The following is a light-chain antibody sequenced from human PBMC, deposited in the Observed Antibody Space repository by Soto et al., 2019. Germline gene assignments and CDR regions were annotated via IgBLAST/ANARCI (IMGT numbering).Light chain of an antibody. Sequence: DIVMTQSPDSLAVSLGERATINCKSSQSVLYSSNNKNYLAWYQQKPGQPPKLLIYWASTRESGVPDRFSGSGSGTDFTLTISSLQAADEAVYYCQQYYSTLLTFGGGTKVE. CDR2: WAS. J-gene: IGKJ4*01. CDR3: QQYYSTLLT. CDR1: QSVLYSSNNKNY. V-gene: IGKV4-1*01.